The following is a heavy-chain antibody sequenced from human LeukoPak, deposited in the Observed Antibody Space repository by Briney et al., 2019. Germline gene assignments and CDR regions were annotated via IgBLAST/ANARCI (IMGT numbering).Heavy chain of an antibody. D-gene: IGHD3-22*01. Sequence: HPGGPLRLSCAASGFTFSSYAMTWVRQAPGKGLEWVSTITGSGSNTYYADSVKGRYTISRDNSKNTLYLQMNSLRAEDTAVYFCAKAYYYDSSGYSVPSYFDYWGQGTLVYVSS. J-gene: IGHJ4*02. V-gene: IGHV3-23*01. CDR3: AKAYYYDSSGYSVPSYFDY. CDR2: ITGSGSNT. CDR1: GFTFSSYA.